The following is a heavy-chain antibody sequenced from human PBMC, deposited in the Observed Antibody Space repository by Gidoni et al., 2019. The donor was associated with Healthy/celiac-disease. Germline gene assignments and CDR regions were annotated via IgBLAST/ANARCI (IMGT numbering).Heavy chain of an antibody. CDR3: ARMSITMVRGVIFDAFDI. V-gene: IGHV2-70*04. D-gene: IGHD3-10*01. CDR1: GFSLSTSGMR. Sequence: QVTLKESGPALVKPTQTLTLTCTFSGFSLSTSGMRVSWIRQPPGKALEWLARIDWDDDKFYRTSLKTRLTISKDTSKNQVVLTMTNMDPVDTATYYCARMSITMVRGVIFDAFDIWGQGTMVTVSS. CDR2: IDWDDDK. J-gene: IGHJ3*02.